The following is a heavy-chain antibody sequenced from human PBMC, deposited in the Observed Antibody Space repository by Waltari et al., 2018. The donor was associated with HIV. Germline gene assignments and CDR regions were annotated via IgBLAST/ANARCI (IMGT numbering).Heavy chain of an antibody. CDR1: GYSFSAYY. V-gene: IGHV1-2*02. D-gene: IGHD3-10*01. Sequence: QVQLVQSGAEVKSLGASVKVSCQASGYSFSAYYLHWVRQAPGQGLEWMGWSNPKSGGTKYAEKFQGRVTMTRDTSITTVYMELNSLMSDDTAVYYCARDMNYYGSGRGWFDPWGQGTLVTVSS. CDR3: ARDMNYYGSGRGWFDP. J-gene: IGHJ5*02. CDR2: SNPKSGGT.